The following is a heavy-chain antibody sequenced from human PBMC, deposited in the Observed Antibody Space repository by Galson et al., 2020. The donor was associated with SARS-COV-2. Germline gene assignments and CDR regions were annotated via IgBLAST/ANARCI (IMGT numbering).Heavy chain of an antibody. Sequence: GESLKISCAASGFAFSDYALHWVRQAPGKGLEWVAIISYAGNTKYNEGSVRGRFTISRDNSKSTLYLQMNSLTAEDTAIYYCAKEVLDYDSSFFDYWGQGALVTVSS. CDR1: GFAFSDYA. D-gene: IGHD4-17*01. CDR2: ISYAGNTK. V-gene: IGHV3-30-3*01. CDR3: AKEVLDYDSSFFDY. J-gene: IGHJ4*02.